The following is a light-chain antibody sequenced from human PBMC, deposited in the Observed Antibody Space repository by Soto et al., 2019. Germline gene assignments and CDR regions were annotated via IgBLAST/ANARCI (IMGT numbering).Light chain of an antibody. Sequence: QSALTQPASVSGSPGQSITISCSGTSSDVGAYYSVSWYQHHPGKAPKLIIYGVTNRPSGVSNRFSGSKSGNTAPLTISGLQAEDEADYHCSSYTSGSSHYVFGTGTKVTV. CDR1: SSDVGAYYS. J-gene: IGLJ1*01. CDR2: GVT. V-gene: IGLV2-14*01. CDR3: SSYTSGSSHYV.